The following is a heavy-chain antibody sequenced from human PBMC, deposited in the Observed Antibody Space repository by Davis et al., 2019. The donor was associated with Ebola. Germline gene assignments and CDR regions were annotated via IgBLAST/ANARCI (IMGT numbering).Heavy chain of an antibody. CDR1: GFTFSNYA. J-gene: IGHJ4*02. CDR3: ASMQEGSYGYNY. D-gene: IGHD5-18*01. Sequence: GESLKISCAASGFTFSNYAVSWVRQAPGKGLEWVSSIFGNGFGAYYADSVKGRFTISRDNSKNTLFLQMNSLRAEDTAVYFCASMQEGSYGYNYWGQGTLVTVST. V-gene: IGHV3-23*01. CDR2: IFGNGFGA.